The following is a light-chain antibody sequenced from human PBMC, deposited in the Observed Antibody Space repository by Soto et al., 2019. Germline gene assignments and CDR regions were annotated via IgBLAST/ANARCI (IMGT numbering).Light chain of an antibody. V-gene: IGLV1-51*01. CDR2: DNN. Sequence: QSVLTQPPSVSAAPGQKVTISCSGSSSNIGNNYVSWYQQLPGTAPKLLIYDNNKRPSGIPDRFSGSKSGTSATLGITGLQTGDEADYYCGTWDSSGVFGGGTKLTVL. J-gene: IGLJ2*01. CDR1: SSNIGNNY. CDR3: GTWDSSGV.